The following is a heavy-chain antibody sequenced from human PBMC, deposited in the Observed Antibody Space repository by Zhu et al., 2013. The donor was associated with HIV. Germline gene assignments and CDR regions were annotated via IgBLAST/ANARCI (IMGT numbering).Heavy chain of an antibody. V-gene: IGHV1-69*17. J-gene: IGHJ4*02. Sequence: QERLVQSGAELAKPGSSVRVSCQASGDSFSSDPIAWVRQSPAGGLAWIGAHIPVFDMSRYSQRFQGRVTFTADRSSRTAYMELSHVQSEDTAVYYCARVQWRSGTNSDFDSWGQGTLVTVSS. D-gene: IGHD6-19*01. CDR2: HIPVFDMS. CDR3: ARVQWRSGTNSDFDS. CDR1: GDSFSSDP.